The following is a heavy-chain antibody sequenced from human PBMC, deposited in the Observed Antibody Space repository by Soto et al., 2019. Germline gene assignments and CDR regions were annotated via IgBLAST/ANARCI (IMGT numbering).Heavy chain of an antibody. CDR1: GYTFTSYY. V-gene: IGHV1-46*01. CDR2: INPSGGST. Sequence: ASVKVSCKTSGYTFTSYYMHWVRQAPGQGLEWMGIINPSGGSTSYAQKFQGRVTMTRDTSTSTVYVELSSLRSEDTAVYYCARAGPKVIYYDILTGYYPPRYYGMDVWGQGTTVTVSS. D-gene: IGHD3-9*01. J-gene: IGHJ6*02. CDR3: ARAGPKVIYYDILTGYYPPRYYGMDV.